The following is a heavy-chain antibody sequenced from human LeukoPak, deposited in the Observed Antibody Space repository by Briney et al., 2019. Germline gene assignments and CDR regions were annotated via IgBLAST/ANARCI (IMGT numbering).Heavy chain of an antibody. Sequence: KPSETLSLTCTVSGGSISSSSYYWGWIRQPPGKGLEWIGSIYYSGSTYYNPSLKSRVTISVDTSKNQFSLKLSSVTAADTAVYYCARTTEGYAGGPGYSYYYYMDVWGKGTTVTISS. D-gene: IGHD5-12*01. CDR3: ARTTEGYAGGPGYSYYYYMDV. J-gene: IGHJ6*03. CDR2: IYYSGST. V-gene: IGHV4-39*07. CDR1: GGSISSSSYY.